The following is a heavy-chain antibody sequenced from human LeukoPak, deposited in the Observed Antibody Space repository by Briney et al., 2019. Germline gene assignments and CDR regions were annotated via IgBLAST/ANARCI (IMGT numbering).Heavy chain of an antibody. D-gene: IGHD3-3*01. J-gene: IGHJ5*02. CDR2: ISSSSSYI. CDR3: ARAKAPSITIIKGLWFDP. Sequence: PGGSLRLSCAASGCTLSSYSMNWFRQAPGKGLDWVSSISSSSSYIYYADSVKGRFTISRDNAKNSLYLQMNSLRAEDTAVYYCARAKAPSITIIKGLWFDPWGQGTLVTVSS. V-gene: IGHV3-21*01. CDR1: GCTLSSYS.